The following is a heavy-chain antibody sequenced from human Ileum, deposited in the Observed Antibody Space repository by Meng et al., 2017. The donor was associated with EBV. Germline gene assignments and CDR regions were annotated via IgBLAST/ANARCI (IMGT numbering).Heavy chain of an antibody. CDR3: ARGSYYFDS. Sequence: VQLQPSSPGLLKPSQTLSLTCATSGDSVSSISGAWNWIRQSPSRGLEWLGRKYYRSKWNTDYAVSVSSRITISPDTSKNQFSLQLNSVTPEDTAVYYCARGSYYFDSWGQGTLVTVSS. CDR2: KYYRSKWNT. D-gene: IGHD1-26*01. V-gene: IGHV6-1*01. J-gene: IGHJ4*02. CDR1: GDSVSSISGA.